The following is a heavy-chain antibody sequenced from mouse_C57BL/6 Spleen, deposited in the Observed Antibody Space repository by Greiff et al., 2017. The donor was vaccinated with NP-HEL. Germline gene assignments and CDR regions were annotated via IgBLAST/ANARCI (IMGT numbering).Heavy chain of an antibody. Sequence: DVMLVESGGDLVKPGGSLKLSCAASGFTFSSYGLSWVRQTPDKRLEWVATISSGGSYTYYPDSVKGRFTISRDNAKNTLYLQMSSLKSEDTAMYYCARVYYGNYGYFDVWGTGTTVTVSS. CDR2: ISSGGSYT. J-gene: IGHJ1*03. V-gene: IGHV5-6*02. CDR1: GFTFSSYG. D-gene: IGHD2-1*01. CDR3: ARVYYGNYGYFDV.